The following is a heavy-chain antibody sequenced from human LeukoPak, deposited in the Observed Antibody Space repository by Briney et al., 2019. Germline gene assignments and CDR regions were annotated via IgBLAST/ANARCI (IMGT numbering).Heavy chain of an antibody. CDR3: ARDPGGYSYGYFDY. Sequence: SETLSLTCTVSGGSISSYYWSWIRQPPGKGLEWVGYIYYSGSTNYNPSLKSRVTISVDTSKNQFSLKLSSVTAADTAVYYCARDPGGYSYGYFDYWGQGTLVTVSS. CDR1: GGSISSYY. V-gene: IGHV4-59*01. CDR2: IYYSGST. J-gene: IGHJ4*02. D-gene: IGHD5-18*01.